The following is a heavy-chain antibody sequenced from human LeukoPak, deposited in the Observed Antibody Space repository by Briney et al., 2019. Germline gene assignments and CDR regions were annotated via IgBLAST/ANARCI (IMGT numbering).Heavy chain of an antibody. Sequence: GGSLRLSYAASGFSFSTYAMTWVRQAPGKGLEWVSSISGSGYDTYYPDSVKGRFTISRDNSKNTLYLQMISLRAGDTAVYYCAKAGYCNGGACYWFDPWGQGTLVTVSS. D-gene: IGHD2-15*01. CDR1: GFSFSTYA. V-gene: IGHV3-23*01. J-gene: IGHJ5*02. CDR2: ISGSGYDT. CDR3: AKAGYCNGGACYWFDP.